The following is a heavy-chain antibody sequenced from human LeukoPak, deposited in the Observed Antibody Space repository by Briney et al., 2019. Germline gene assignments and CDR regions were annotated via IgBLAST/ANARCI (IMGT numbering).Heavy chain of an antibody. V-gene: IGHV3-43*02. CDR2: ISEDGGST. Sequence: GGSLRLSCAASGFTFDDYAMHWGRQAPGKGLEWVSVISEDGGSTYYADSVKGRFTISRDNSKNSLYLQMNSLRTEDTALYYCAKDNLPYSSGWYGYWGEGTVVTVSS. J-gene: IGHJ4*02. CDR3: AKDNLPYSSGWYGY. CDR1: GFTFDDYA. D-gene: IGHD6-19*01.